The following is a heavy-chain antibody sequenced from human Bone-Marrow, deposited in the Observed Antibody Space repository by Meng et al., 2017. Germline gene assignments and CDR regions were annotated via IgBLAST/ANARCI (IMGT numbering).Heavy chain of an antibody. CDR2: IYHSGST. V-gene: IGHV4-4*02. D-gene: IGHD6-13*01. Sequence: VLLQGSGPGSWKPSGTLSLTCAVSGGSISSSNWWSWVRQPPGKGLEWIGEIYHSGSTNYNPSLKSRVTISVDKSKNQFSLKLSSVTAADTAVYYCARGYSSSWYPLAPFDYWGQGTLVTVSS. CDR1: GGSISSSNW. CDR3: ARGYSSSWYPLAPFDY. J-gene: IGHJ4*02.